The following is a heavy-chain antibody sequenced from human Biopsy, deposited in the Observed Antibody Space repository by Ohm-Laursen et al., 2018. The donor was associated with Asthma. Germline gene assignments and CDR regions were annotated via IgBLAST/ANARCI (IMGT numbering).Heavy chain of an antibody. CDR1: GGSIISSSW. CDR2: IYHSGPT. Sequence: SETLSLTWTVSGGSIISSSWWSWVRQTPGKGLEWIGEIYHSGPTNYNPSLKRRVTISGDKTKNQPSLKPTSVTAADTAVYYCAKIYVRLVLYGMDVWGQGTTVTVSS. V-gene: IGHV4-4*02. CDR3: AKIYVRLVLYGMDV. J-gene: IGHJ6*02. D-gene: IGHD6-19*01.